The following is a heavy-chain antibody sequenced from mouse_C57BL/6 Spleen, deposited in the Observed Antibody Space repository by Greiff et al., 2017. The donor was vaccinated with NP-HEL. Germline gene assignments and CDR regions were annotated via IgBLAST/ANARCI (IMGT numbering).Heavy chain of an antibody. V-gene: IGHV5-9-1*02. D-gene: IGHD2-4*01. CDR1: GFTFSSYA. Sequence: EVQGVESGEGLVKPGGSLKLSCAASGFTFSSYAMSWVRQTPEKRLEWVAYISSGGDYIYYADTVKGRFTISRDNARNTLYLQMSSLKSEDTAMYYCTREEYDYDGAWFAYWGQGTLVTVSA. CDR2: ISSGGDYI. CDR3: TREEYDYDGAWFAY. J-gene: IGHJ3*01.